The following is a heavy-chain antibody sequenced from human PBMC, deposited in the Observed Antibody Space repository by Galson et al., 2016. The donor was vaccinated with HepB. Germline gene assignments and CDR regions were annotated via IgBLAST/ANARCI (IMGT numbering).Heavy chain of an antibody. CDR3: ARGGQWLEMIDY. V-gene: IGHV1-46*01. CDR2: INPSGGST. Sequence: WVRQAPGQGLEWMGIINPSGGSTSYAQKFQGRVTVTRDTSTRTVYMELSSLRSEDTAVYYCARGGQWLEMIDYWGQGILVTVSS. D-gene: IGHD6-19*01. J-gene: IGHJ4*02.